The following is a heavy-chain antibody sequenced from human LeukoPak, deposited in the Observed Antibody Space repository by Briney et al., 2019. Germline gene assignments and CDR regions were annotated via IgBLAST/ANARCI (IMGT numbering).Heavy chain of an antibody. J-gene: IGHJ5*02. V-gene: IGHV4-59*08. D-gene: IGHD6-13*01. CDR3: ARCIAAAGTPNWFDP. CDR2: IYYSGST. Sequence: SETLSLTCTVSGVSISSYYWSWIRQPPGKGLEWIGYIYYSGSTNYNPSLKSRVTISVDTSKNQFSLKLSSVTAADTAVYYCARCIAAAGTPNWFDPWGQGTLVTVSS. CDR1: GVSISSYY.